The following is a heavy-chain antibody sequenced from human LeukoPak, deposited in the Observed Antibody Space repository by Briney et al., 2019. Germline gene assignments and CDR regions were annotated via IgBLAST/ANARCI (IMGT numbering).Heavy chain of an antibody. V-gene: IGHV4-34*01. J-gene: IGHJ5*02. CDR1: GGSFSGYY. D-gene: IGHD2-2*01. Sequence: SETLSLTGAVYGGSFSGYYWSWIRQPPGKGLEWIGEINHSGSTNYNPSLKSRVTLSVDTSKNQFSLKLSSVTAADTAVYYCARGRRCSSTSCYGHNWFDPWGQGTLVTVSS. CDR2: INHSGST. CDR3: ARGRRCSSTSCYGHNWFDP.